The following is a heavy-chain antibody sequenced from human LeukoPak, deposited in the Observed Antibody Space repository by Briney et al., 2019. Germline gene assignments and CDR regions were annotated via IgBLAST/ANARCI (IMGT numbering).Heavy chain of an antibody. Sequence: GGSLRLSCAASGFTFSSYWMHWVRQAPGKGLVWVSRIKSDGKTNYADSVKGRSTISRDNAKNTVSLQMNSLRAEDTGVYYCARAPSEIGGYYPEYFRHWGQGTLVTVSS. J-gene: IGHJ1*01. CDR1: GFTFSSYW. CDR2: IKSDGKT. D-gene: IGHD3-22*01. V-gene: IGHV3-74*01. CDR3: ARAPSEIGGYYPEYFRH.